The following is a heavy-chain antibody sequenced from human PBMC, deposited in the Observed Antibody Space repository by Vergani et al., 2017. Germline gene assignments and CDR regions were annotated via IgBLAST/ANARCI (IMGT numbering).Heavy chain of an antibody. Sequence: EVQLLESGGGLVQPGGSLRLSCAALGFTFSSYSMNWVRQAPGKGLEWVSYISSSSSTIYYADSVKGRFTMSRDNAKNSLYLQMNSLRAEDTAVYYCARGGKVGPAAHPMDVWGQGTTVTVSS. CDR1: GFTFSSYS. CDR3: ARGGKVGPAAHPMDV. D-gene: IGHD2-2*01. CDR2: ISSSSSTI. J-gene: IGHJ6*02. V-gene: IGHV3-48*04.